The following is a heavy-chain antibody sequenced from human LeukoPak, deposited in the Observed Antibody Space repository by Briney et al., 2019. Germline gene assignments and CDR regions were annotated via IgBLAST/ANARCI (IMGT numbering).Heavy chain of an antibody. V-gene: IGHV1-2*06. J-gene: IGHJ4*02. CDR2: ISPNSGGT. CDR3: AREVVATIFSGTKPYYFDY. CDR1: GYTFTGYY. Sequence: ASVKVSCKASGYTFTGYYMHWVRQAPGQGLEWMGRISPNSGGTNYAQKFQGRVTMTRDTSISTAYMELSRLRSDDTAVYYCAREVVATIFSGTKPYYFDYWGQGTLVTVSS. D-gene: IGHD5-12*01.